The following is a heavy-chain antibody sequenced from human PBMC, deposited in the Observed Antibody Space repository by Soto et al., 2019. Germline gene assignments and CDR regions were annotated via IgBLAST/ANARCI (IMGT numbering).Heavy chain of an antibody. V-gene: IGHV1-69*12. CDR2: IIPIFGTA. Sequence: QVQLVQSGAEVKKPGSSVKVSCKASGGTFSSYAISWVRQAPGQGLEWMGGIIPIFGTANYAQKFQGRVTITADESTSTAYMELSSLRSEDTAVYYCARGSLEMATIELPSSFDYWGQGTLVTVSS. CDR3: ARGSLEMATIELPSSFDY. D-gene: IGHD5-12*01. CDR1: GGTFSSYA. J-gene: IGHJ4*02.